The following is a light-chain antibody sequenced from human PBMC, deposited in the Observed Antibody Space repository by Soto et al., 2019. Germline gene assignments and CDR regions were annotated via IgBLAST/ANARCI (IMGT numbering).Light chain of an antibody. J-gene: IGKJ4*01. CDR3: QQYDSVPLT. V-gene: IGKV1-33*01. CDR1: QDISNY. Sequence: DVRITHSPSSLSASVVYIFTITCQASQDISNYLNWYQQKPGKAPKLLIYDASNLETGVPSRFSGSGSGTDFTFTISSLQPEDIATYYCQQYDSVPLTFGGGTKVDIK. CDR2: DAS.